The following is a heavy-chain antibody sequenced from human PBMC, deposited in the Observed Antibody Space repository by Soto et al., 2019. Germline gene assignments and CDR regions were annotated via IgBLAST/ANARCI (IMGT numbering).Heavy chain of an antibody. J-gene: IGHJ6*02. CDR3: ARDRKVVVITDPYYGMDV. CDR2: ISAYNGNT. CDR1: GYTFTSYG. Sequence: GASVKVSCKASGYTFTSYGISWVRQAPGQGLEWMGWISAYNGNTNYAQKLQGRVTMTTDTSTSTAYMELRSLRSDDTAVYYCARDRKVVVITDPYYGMDVWGQGTTVTVSS. V-gene: IGHV1-18*01. D-gene: IGHD3-22*01.